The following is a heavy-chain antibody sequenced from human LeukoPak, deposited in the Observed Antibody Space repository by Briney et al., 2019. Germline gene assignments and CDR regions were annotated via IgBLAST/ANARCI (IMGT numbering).Heavy chain of an antibody. CDR1: GFTFSGSA. V-gene: IGHV3-73*01. CDR3: TIPYCDFWSGTVWD. D-gene: IGHD3-3*01. J-gene: IGHJ4*02. CDR2: IRSKANSYAT. Sequence: GSLRLSCAASGFTFSGSAMHWVRQASGKGLEWVGRIRSKANSYATAYAASVKGRFTISRDDSKNTAYLQMNSLKTEDTAVYYCTIPYCDFWSGTVWDWGQGTLVTVSS.